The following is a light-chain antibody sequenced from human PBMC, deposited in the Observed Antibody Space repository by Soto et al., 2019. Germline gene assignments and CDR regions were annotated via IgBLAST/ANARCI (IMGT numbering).Light chain of an antibody. CDR3: QQSYSTSIT. J-gene: IGKJ5*01. CDR1: QGISSY. V-gene: IGKV1-8*01. CDR2: DGS. Sequence: AIRMTQSPSSLSASTGDRVTITCRASQGISSYLAWYQQKPGKAPKLLIYDGSSLESGVPSRFSGSGSGTDFTLTISSLQPEDFATYYCQQSYSTSITFGQGTRLE.